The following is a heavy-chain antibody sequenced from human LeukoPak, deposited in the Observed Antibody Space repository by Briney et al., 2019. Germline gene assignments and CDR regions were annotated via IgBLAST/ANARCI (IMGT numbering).Heavy chain of an antibody. CDR2: IRSKAYGGTT. J-gene: IGHJ3*02. Sequence: GGSLRLSCTASGFTFGDYAMSWFRQAPGKGLEWVGFIRSKAYGGTTEYAASVKGRFTISRDDSKSIAYLQMNSLKTEDTAVYYCTRSGVGATSRHAFDIWGQGTMVTVSS. D-gene: IGHD1-26*01. CDR1: GFTFGDYA. V-gene: IGHV3-49*03. CDR3: TRSGVGATSRHAFDI.